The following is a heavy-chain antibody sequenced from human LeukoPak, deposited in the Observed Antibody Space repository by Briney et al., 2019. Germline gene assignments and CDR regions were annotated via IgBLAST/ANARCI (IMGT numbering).Heavy chain of an antibody. CDR3: ARDGTGLGYCTNGVCYDNWFDP. V-gene: IGHV1-18*01. CDR1: GYTFTSYG. D-gene: IGHD2-8*01. Sequence: ASVKVSCKASGYTFTSYGISWVRQAPGQGLEWMGWISAYNGNTNYAQKLQGRVTMTTDTSTSTAYMELRSLRSDDTAVYYSARDGTGLGYCTNGVCYDNWFDPWGQGTLVTVSS. CDR2: ISAYNGNT. J-gene: IGHJ5*02.